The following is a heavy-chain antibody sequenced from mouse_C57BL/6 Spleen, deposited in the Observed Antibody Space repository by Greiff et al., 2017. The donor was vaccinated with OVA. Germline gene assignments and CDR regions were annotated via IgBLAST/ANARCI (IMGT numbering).Heavy chain of an antibody. CDR1: GFTFTTYP. V-gene: IGHV1-47*01. CDR3: ARWYYGSSYWYFDV. D-gene: IGHD1-1*01. Sequence: QVQLQQSGAELVKPGASVKMSCKASGFTFTTYPIEWMKQNHGKSLEWIGNFHPYNDDTKYNDKFKGKATLTVEKSSSTVYLELSRLTSDDSAVYYCARWYYGSSYWYFDVWGTGTTVTVSS. CDR2: FHPYNDDT. J-gene: IGHJ1*03.